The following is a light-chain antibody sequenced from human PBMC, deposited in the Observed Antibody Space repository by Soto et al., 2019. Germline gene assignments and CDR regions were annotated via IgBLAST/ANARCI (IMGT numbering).Light chain of an antibody. CDR2: DAS. Sequence: DIQMTQSPSTLSASVGDRVTITCRASQSIGAWLAWYQQKPGKAHRFMIFDASALKSGVPSRFSGSGSGTEFTLTITSLQPDDFATYYCQQYKSYPYTFGQGTKLEIK. J-gene: IGKJ2*01. V-gene: IGKV1-5*01. CDR3: QQYKSYPYT. CDR1: QSIGAW.